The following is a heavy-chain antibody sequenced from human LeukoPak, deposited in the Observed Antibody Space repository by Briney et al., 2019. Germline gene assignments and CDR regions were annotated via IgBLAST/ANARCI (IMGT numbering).Heavy chain of an antibody. V-gene: IGHV3-33*06. Sequence: PGGSLRLSCAASAFTFSSYGMHWVRQAPGKGLEWVALIWYDGSNKYYADSVKGRFTISRDNSKNTLYLQMNSLRAEDTAVYYCAKTHSVKGYTYGYFDYWGQGTLVTVSS. CDR3: AKTHSVKGYTYGYFDY. CDR2: IWYDGSNK. J-gene: IGHJ4*02. D-gene: IGHD5-18*01. CDR1: AFTFSSYG.